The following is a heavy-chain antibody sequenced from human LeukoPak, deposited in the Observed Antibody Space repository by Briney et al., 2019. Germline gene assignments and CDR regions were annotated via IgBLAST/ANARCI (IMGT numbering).Heavy chain of an antibody. Sequence: GGSLRLSCAASGFTFSRYGMNWVRQAPGKGLEWVSSITSSSTYIYYADSVKGRFTISRDNAKNSLYVQMNSLRAEDTAVYYCVCLGLGGLSLDWGQGTLVTVSS. CDR1: GFTFSRYG. CDR3: VCLGLGGLSLD. J-gene: IGHJ4*02. D-gene: IGHD3-16*01. V-gene: IGHV3-21*01. CDR2: ITSSSTYI.